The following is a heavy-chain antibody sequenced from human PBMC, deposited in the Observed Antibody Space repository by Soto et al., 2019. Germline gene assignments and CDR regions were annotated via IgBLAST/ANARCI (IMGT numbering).Heavy chain of an antibody. CDR2: INAGSGNT. J-gene: IGHJ4*02. V-gene: IGHV1-3*01. Sequence: GASVKVSCKASGYTSTNYGMHWVRQAPGQRLEWMGWINAGSGNTKYSQKFQGRITITRDTSASTVYMELSSLRSEDTAVYYCANDIIVRPGAKGLDYRAQRALVTDSS. D-gene: IGHD2-2*01. CDR3: ANDIIVRPGAKGLDY. CDR1: GYTSTNYG.